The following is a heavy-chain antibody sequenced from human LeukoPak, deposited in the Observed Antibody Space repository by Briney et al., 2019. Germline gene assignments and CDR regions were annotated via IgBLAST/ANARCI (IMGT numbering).Heavy chain of an antibody. V-gene: IGHV1-2*02. Sequence: ASVKVSCKASGYTFTGYYMHWVRQAPGQGLGWMGWINPNSGGTNYAQKFQGRVTMTRDTSISTAYMELSRLRSDDTAVYYCARGYYDSSGYYSWGQGTLVTVSS. CDR2: INPNSGGT. CDR3: ARGYYDSSGYYS. J-gene: IGHJ4*02. CDR1: GYTFTGYY. D-gene: IGHD3-22*01.